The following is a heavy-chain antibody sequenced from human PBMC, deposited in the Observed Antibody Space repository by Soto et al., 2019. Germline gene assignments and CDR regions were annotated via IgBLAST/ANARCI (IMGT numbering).Heavy chain of an antibody. CDR2: ISRSGATM. V-gene: IGHV3-48*02. J-gene: IGHJ3*01. CDR3: VRDGTYAFDV. Sequence: EVQLVESGGDLVQPGGSLRLSCVASGFTFSDYTFNWVRQAPGKGLEWLSYISRSGATMYNANSVKGRFTMSRDTAKNSLFLQMNSLRDEDTAVYYCVRDGTYAFDVWGQGTLVSVSS. D-gene: IGHD1-26*01. CDR1: GFTFSDYT.